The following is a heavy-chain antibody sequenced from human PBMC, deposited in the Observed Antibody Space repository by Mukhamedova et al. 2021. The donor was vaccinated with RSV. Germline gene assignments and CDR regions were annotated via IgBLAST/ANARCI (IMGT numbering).Heavy chain of an antibody. CDR2: IRSKAYGGTT. V-gene: IGHV3-49*02. J-gene: IGHJ3*02. Sequence: GKGLEWVGFIRSKAYGGTTEYAASVKGRFTISRDDSKSIAYLQMNSLKTEDTAVYYCTRDGSPGYYDSSGYFLYPNHDAFDIWGQ. D-gene: IGHD3-22*01. CDR3: TRDGSPGYYDSSGYFLYPNHDAFDI.